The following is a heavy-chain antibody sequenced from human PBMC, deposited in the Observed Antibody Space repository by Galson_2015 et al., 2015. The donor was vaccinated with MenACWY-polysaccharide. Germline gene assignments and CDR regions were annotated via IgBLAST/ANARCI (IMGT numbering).Heavy chain of an antibody. J-gene: IGHJ4*02. Sequence: SLRLSCAASGFTFSSYAMNWVRQAPGKGLEWVSYISSSGSTIYYADSVKGRFTISRDNAKNSLYLQMNSLRAEDTAVYYCARAHRYGVFDYWGQGTLVTVSS. V-gene: IGHV3-48*03. CDR2: ISSSGSTI. D-gene: IGHD4-17*01. CDR1: GFTFSSYA. CDR3: ARAHRYGVFDY.